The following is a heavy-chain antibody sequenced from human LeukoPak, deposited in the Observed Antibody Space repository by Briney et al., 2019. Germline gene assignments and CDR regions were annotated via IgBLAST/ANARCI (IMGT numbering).Heavy chain of an antibody. V-gene: IGHV1-2*02. J-gene: IGHJ4*02. Sequence: ASVKVSCKASGYTFSDYLIHWVRQAPGQGLEWMGWTNAKSGGTDSAQKFQGRVTMTRDTSISTVYMELSSLTSDDTAVYYCARDRYGDGFAYLDYWGQGILVTVSS. CDR1: GYTFSDYL. D-gene: IGHD5-24*01. CDR3: ARDRYGDGFAYLDY. CDR2: TNAKSGGT.